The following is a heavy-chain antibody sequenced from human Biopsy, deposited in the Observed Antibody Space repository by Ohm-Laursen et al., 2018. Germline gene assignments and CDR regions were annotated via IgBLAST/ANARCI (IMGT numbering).Heavy chain of an antibody. CDR3: ARQVDFWSGYVDY. Sequence: GTLSLTCTVSGGSISDSTYHWGWIRQSPGKGLEWIGNIYYSGNTDYSPSLKSRVTISVDTSNNQFSLKLRSVTATDTAVYYCARQVDFWSGYVDYWGQGTLVAVSS. D-gene: IGHD3-3*01. CDR2: IYYSGNT. V-gene: IGHV4-39*01. J-gene: IGHJ4*02. CDR1: GGSISDSTYH.